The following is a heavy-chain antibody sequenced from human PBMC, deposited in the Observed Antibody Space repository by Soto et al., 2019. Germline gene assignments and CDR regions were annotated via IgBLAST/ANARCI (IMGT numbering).Heavy chain of an antibody. CDR3: ARFYYDSSGYPPFHFYYYYGMDV. Sequence: VQSLKISCKGAGYRFASYWISWVRQMPGKGLEWMGRIDPSDSYTNYSPSFQGHVTISADKSISTAYLQWSSLKASDTAMYYCARFYYDSSGYPPFHFYYYYGMDVWGQGTTVTVSS. V-gene: IGHV5-10-1*01. D-gene: IGHD3-22*01. CDR1: GYRFASYW. CDR2: IDPSDSYT. J-gene: IGHJ6*02.